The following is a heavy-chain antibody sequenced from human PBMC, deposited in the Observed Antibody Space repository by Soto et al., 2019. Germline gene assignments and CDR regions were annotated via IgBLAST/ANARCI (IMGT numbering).Heavy chain of an antibody. V-gene: IGHV3-73*01. Sequence: EVQLVESGGGLVQPGGSLKLSCAATGFTFSASAMVWVRQASGKGLEXXXXXXXXXXXYATAXAASVRGRFTISRXXXXXXXXXXXXXXXXXXXXXXXXXXXNWNYEGGYWGQGTLVSVSS. D-gene: IGHD1-7*01. CDR1: GFTFSASA. CDR3: XXXNWNYEGGY. CDR2: XXXXXXXYAT. J-gene: IGHJ4*02.